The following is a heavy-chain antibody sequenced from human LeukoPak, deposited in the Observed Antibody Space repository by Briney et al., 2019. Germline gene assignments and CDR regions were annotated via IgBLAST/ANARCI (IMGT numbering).Heavy chain of an antibody. J-gene: IGHJ3*02. CDR2: INHSGTT. Sequence: SETLSLTCAVYGGSFTGYSWSWIRQPPGKGLEWIGEINHSGTTKSTPSLKSRVTILVDTSKSQFSLKLASVTAADTAVYYCARGSNLRRSRAFDIWGQETMVTVSS. V-gene: IGHV4-34*01. CDR1: GGSFTGYS. CDR3: ARGSNLRRSRAFDI. D-gene: IGHD1-14*01.